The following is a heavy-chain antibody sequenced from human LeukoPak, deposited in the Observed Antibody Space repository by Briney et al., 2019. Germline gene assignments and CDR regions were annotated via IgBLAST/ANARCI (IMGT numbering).Heavy chain of an antibody. CDR1: GFTFSSYA. CDR3: AKDREGTIADYFDY. CDR2: ISGSGGST. J-gene: IGHJ4*02. Sequence: GGSLRLSCAASGFTFSSYAMSWVRQAPGKGLEWVSSISGSGGSTYYADSVKGGFTISRVNTKNTLYLQMNSLRGEDTAVYYCAKDREGTIADYFDYWGQGTLVTVSS. D-gene: IGHD1-7*01. V-gene: IGHV3-23*01.